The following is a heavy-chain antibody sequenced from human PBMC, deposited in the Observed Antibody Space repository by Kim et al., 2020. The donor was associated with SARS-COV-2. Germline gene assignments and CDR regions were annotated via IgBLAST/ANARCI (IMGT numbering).Heavy chain of an antibody. J-gene: IGHJ4*02. D-gene: IGHD6-13*01. CDR3: AKDGRAAGGDY. CDR1: GFTLSRYA. V-gene: IGHV3-23*01. CDR2: ISGRAGST. Sequence: GGSLRLSCAASGFTLSRYAMSWVRQAPGKGLEWVSAISGRAGSTYYADSVKGRFTISRDNSKDTLYLQMNSLRAEDTAVYYCAKDGRAAGGDYWGQGTLVTVSS.